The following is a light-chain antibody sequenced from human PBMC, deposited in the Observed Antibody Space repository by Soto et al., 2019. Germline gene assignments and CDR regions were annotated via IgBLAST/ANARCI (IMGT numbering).Light chain of an antibody. Sequence: MKQSRAALSVTPGERATLSCRASQSVSSNLAWYQQKSGQAPRLLIYGASSRAIHTPDRFSGSGSGTDFTLTISGLEREDFTLYYCQLFAMSLWTLGQGTKLDIK. J-gene: IGKJ1*01. CDR3: QLFAMSLWT. V-gene: IGKV3D-15*01. CDR2: GAS. CDR1: QSVSSN.